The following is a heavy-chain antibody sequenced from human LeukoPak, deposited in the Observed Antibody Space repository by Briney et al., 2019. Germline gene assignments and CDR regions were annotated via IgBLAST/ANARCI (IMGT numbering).Heavy chain of an antibody. V-gene: IGHV4-38-2*01. J-gene: IGHJ6*03. CDR3: ARQHDSYHYYYVDV. CDR1: GCSISSGYY. CDR2: LYHSDSI. D-gene: IGHD6-13*01. Sequence: PSETLSLTCAVSGCSISSGYYWIWIRQPPGKGLEWIGSLYHSDSIYYNPSLESRVTMSVDTSKNQFSLKLSFVTAADTSVYYSARQHDSYHYYYVDVWGKGTTVTVSS.